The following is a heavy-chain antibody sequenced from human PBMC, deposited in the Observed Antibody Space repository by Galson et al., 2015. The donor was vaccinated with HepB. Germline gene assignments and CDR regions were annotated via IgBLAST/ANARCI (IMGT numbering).Heavy chain of an antibody. V-gene: IGHV2-70*04. Sequence: PALVKPTQTLTLTCTFSGFSLSTSGMRVSWIRQPPGKALEWLARIDWDDDKFYSTSLKTRLTISKDTSKNQVVLTMTNMDPVDTATYYCARTAYGLGAFDIWGQGTMVTVSS. J-gene: IGHJ3*02. CDR2: IDWDDDK. CDR3: ARTAYGLGAFDI. CDR1: GFSLSTSGMR. D-gene: IGHD3-16*01.